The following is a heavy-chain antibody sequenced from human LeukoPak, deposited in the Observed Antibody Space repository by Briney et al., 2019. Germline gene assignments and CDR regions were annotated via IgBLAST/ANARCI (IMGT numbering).Heavy chain of an antibody. J-gene: IGHJ4*02. CDR1: GGSTTSYY. V-gene: IGHV4-59*08. D-gene: IGHD6-19*01. Sequence: SETLSFTCTVSGGSTTSYYWSWIRQPPGKGLEYIGYSYFTGSTDYNPSLKSRVTISLDTSKNRFSLKLSSVTAADTAVYYCARQGYTSGFYYFDYWGQGTLVTVSS. CDR2: SYFTGST. CDR3: ARQGYTSGFYYFDY.